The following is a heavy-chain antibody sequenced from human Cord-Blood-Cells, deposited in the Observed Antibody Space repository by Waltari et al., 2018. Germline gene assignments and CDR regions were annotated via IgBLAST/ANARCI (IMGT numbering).Heavy chain of an antibody. J-gene: IGHJ4*02. CDR3: ARDRWGSGRGPYYFDY. Sequence: QVQLVESGGGVVQPGRSLRLSCAASGFTFSSYAMHWVRQAPGKGLEWVAVISYDGSNKYYADSGKGRFTIARDNSKNTLYLQMNSLRAEDTAVYYCARDRWGSGRGPYYFDYWGQGTLVTVSS. CDR1: GFTFSSYA. D-gene: IGHD3-10*01. CDR2: ISYDGSNK. V-gene: IGHV3-30-3*01.